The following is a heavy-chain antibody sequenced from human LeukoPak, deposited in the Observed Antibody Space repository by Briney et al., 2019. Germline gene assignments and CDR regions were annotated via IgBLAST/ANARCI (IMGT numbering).Heavy chain of an antibody. Sequence: ASETLSLTCTVSGGSISSSSYYWGWIRQPPGKGLEWIGSIYYSGSTYYNPSLKSRVTISVDTSKNQFSLKLSSVTAADTAVYYCASSENFVRGVIIPVSLDYWGQGTLVTVSS. J-gene: IGHJ4*02. CDR2: IYYSGST. V-gene: IGHV4-39*07. CDR1: GGSISSSSYY. CDR3: ASSENFVRGVIIPVSLDY. D-gene: IGHD3-10*01.